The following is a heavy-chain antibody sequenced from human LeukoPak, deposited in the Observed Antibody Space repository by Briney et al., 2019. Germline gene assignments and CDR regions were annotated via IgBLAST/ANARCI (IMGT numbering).Heavy chain of an antibody. Sequence: PGGSLRLSCAASGFTFSNAWMNWVRQAPGKGLEWVSYIRGRSTFTKYADSVKGRFTISRDNAKNSLYLQMNSLRAEDTAVYYCARDGVGNYVDYWGQGTLVTVSS. CDR3: ARDGVGNYVDY. CDR2: IRGRSTFT. D-gene: IGHD3-10*02. CDR1: GFTFSNAW. J-gene: IGHJ4*02. V-gene: IGHV3-11*05.